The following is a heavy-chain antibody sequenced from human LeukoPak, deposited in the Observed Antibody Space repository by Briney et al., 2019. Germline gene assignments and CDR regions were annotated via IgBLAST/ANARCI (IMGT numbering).Heavy chain of an antibody. CDR2: INPSGGST. D-gene: IGHD6-13*01. CDR1: GYTFTSYY. CDR3: ARDIIAAAGPNYYSYMDV. V-gene: IGHV1-46*01. J-gene: IGHJ6*03. Sequence: ASVKVSCKASGYTFTSYYMHWVRQAPGQGLEWMGIINPSGGSTSYAQKFQGRVTMTRDMSTSTVYMELSSLRSEDTAVYYCARDIIAAAGPNYYSYMDVWGKGTTVTVSS.